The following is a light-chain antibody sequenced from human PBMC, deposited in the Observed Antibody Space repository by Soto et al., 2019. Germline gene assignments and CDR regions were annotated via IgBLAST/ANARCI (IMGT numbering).Light chain of an antibody. CDR1: QSIATF. V-gene: IGKV1-39*01. CDR3: QQSYRTPPDT. CDR2: AAS. J-gene: IGKJ2*01. Sequence: IPMTQSPSSLSASIGDRVTITCRASQSIATFLNWYQQKPGEAPKLLIYAASTLQSGVPSRFSGSGSGTDFTLTISSLQPEDFATYYCQQSYRTPPDTFGQGTKLEIK.